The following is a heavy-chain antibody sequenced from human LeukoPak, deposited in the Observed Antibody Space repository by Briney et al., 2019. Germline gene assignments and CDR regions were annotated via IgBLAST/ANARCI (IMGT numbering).Heavy chain of an antibody. V-gene: IGHV4-34*01. CDR1: GGSFSGYY. Sequence: PSETLSLTCAVYGGSFSGYYWSWIRQPPGKGLEWIGEINHSGSTNYNPSLKSRVTISVDTSKNQFSLKLSSVTAADTAVYYCARDHPYYYDSSGYYYTPGPYGMDVWGQGTTVTVSS. CDR2: INHSGST. D-gene: IGHD3-22*01. J-gene: IGHJ6*02. CDR3: ARDHPYYYDSSGYYYTPGPYGMDV.